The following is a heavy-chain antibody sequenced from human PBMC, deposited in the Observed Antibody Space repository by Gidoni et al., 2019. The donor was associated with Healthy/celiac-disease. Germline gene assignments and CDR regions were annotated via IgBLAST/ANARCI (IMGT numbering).Heavy chain of an antibody. V-gene: IGHV3-11*06. CDR3: ARVHGYSYGSRAAGLVDY. J-gene: IGHJ4*02. Sequence: QVQLVESGGGLVKPGGSLRLSCAASGFTFSDYYMSWIRQAPGKGLGWVSYISSSSSYTNYADSVKGRFTISRDNAKNSLYLQMNSLRAEDTAVYYCARVHGYSYGSRAAGLVDYWGQGTLVTVSS. D-gene: IGHD5-18*01. CDR2: ISSSSSYT. CDR1: GFTFSDYY.